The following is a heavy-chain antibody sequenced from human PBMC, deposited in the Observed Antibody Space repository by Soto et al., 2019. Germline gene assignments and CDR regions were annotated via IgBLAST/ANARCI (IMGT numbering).Heavy chain of an antibody. D-gene: IGHD2-8*01. V-gene: IGHV1-18*01. Sequence: GASVKVSCKASGYTFTSYGISWVRQAPGQGLEWMGWISAYNGNTNYAQKLQGRVTMTTDTSTSTAYMELSSLRSEDTAVYYCAREVGYCTDGVCHEIYGMDVWGQGTTVTVSS. CDR2: ISAYNGNT. J-gene: IGHJ6*02. CDR1: GYTFTSYG. CDR3: AREVGYCTDGVCHEIYGMDV.